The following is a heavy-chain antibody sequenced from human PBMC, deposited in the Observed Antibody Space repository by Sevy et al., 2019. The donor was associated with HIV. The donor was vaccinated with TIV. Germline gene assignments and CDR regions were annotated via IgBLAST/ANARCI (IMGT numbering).Heavy chain of an antibody. CDR3: AREGCTKPHDY. D-gene: IGHD2-8*01. CDR2: LSFGCGEI. CDR1: GFTFSKYS. V-gene: IGHV3-23*01. Sequence: GGFLRLSCAASGFTFSKYSMSWVRQPPGKGLEWVSTLSFGCGEINYADSVKGRFTISRDNSKSSVYLQMNNLGPEDTAVDYGAREGCTKPHDYWGQGTLVTVSS. J-gene: IGHJ4*02.